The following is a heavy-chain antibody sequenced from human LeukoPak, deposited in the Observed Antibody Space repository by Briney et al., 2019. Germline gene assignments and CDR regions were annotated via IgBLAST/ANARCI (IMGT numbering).Heavy chain of an antibody. CDR1: GYSISCCYY. D-gene: IGHD3-16*01. CDR3: ASFRWGVGFEF. V-gene: IGHV4-38-2*01. Sequence: SETLSLTCADSGYSISCCYYWGWIRQPPGKGRDWIGSIYRSGSTYYNPSLKSRVTISVDTYKNQFSLNLNSVTAAATVLYSCASFRWGVGFEFWDQGTLVTVSS. CDR2: IYRSGST. J-gene: IGHJ4*02.